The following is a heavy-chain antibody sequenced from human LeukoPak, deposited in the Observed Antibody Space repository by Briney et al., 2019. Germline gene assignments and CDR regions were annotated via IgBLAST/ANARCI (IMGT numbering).Heavy chain of an antibody. CDR2: INPNSGDT. D-gene: IGHD1-26*01. J-gene: IGHJ4*02. V-gene: IGHV1-2*02. CDR1: GYTFTSYA. CDR3: ARGRLEVGSTGALFGY. Sequence: ASVKVSCKASGYTFTSYAMHWVRQAPGQRLEWMGWINPNSGDTNYAQKFQGRVTMTRDTSISTAYMELSRLRSDDTAVYYCARGRLEVGSTGALFGYWGQGTLVTVSS.